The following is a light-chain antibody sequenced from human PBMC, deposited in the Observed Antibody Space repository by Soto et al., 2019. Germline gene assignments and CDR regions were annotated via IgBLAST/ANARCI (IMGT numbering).Light chain of an antibody. CDR1: QSVNSN. Sequence: EILLTPSPATLSVSPGERATLSCRASQSVNSNLAWYQQKPGQAPRLLIYGASTRATGIPARFSGSGSGTDFTLTISSLQSEDLAVYFCQQYNAWPPLTFGGGTKVEIK. CDR3: QQYNAWPPLT. J-gene: IGKJ4*01. CDR2: GAS. V-gene: IGKV3D-15*01.